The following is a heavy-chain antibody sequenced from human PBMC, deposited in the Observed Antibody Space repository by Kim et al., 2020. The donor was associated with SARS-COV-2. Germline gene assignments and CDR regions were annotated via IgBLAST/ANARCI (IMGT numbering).Heavy chain of an antibody. D-gene: IGHD6-13*01. V-gene: IGHV3-23*01. J-gene: IGHJ6*02. CDR1: GFTFSSYA. Sequence: GGSLRLSCAASGFTFSSYAMSWVRQAPGKGLEWVSAISGSGGSTYYADSVKGRFTISRDNSKNTLYLQMNSLRAEDTAVYYCANDNAKEYSSSWHDYYYGMDVWGQGTTVTVSS. CDR3: ANDNAKEYSSSWHDYYYGMDV. CDR2: ISGSGGST.